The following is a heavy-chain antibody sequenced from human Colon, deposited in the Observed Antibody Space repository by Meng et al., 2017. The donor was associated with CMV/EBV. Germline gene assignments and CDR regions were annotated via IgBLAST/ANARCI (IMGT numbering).Heavy chain of an antibody. Sequence: GGSLRLSCAASGFTFSSYWMHWVRQAPGKGLVWVSRISSDGSYTTYADSVKGRFTISRDNSKNTLYLQMNSLRVEDTAVYYCARDGFTGYAGWFDPWGQGTQVTVSS. V-gene: IGHV3-74*03. J-gene: IGHJ5*02. CDR1: GFTFSSYW. CDR3: ARDGFTGYAGWFDP. CDR2: ISSDGSYT. D-gene: IGHD5-12*01.